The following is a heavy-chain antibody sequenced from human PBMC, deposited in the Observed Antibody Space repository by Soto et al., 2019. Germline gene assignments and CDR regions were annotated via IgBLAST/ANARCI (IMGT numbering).Heavy chain of an antibody. CDR3: TRRLGFPHGMDV. CDR1: GFTFSGSA. J-gene: IGHJ6*02. D-gene: IGHD3-3*01. V-gene: IGHV3-73*01. Sequence: PGGSLRLSCAASGFTFSGSAMHWVRQASGKGLEWVGRIRSKANSYATAYAASVKGRFTISRDDSKNTAYLQMNSLKTEDTAVYYCTRRLGFPHGMDVWRQGTTVTVS. CDR2: IRSKANSYAT.